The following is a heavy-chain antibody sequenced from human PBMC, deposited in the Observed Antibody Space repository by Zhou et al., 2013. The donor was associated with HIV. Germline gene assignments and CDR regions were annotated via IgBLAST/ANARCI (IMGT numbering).Heavy chain of an antibody. CDR2: IIPILGIA. J-gene: IGHJ6*03. CDR1: GGSFTSHA. Sequence: QVQLVQSGAEVKTPGSSVTVSCKASGGSFTSHAISWVRQAPGQGLEWMGRIIPILGIANYAQKFQGRVTITADKSTSTAYMELSSLRSEDTAVYYCARGGAARPRYYMDVWGKGTTVTVSS. V-gene: IGHV1-69*04. CDR3: ARGGAARPRYYMDV. D-gene: IGHD6-6*01.